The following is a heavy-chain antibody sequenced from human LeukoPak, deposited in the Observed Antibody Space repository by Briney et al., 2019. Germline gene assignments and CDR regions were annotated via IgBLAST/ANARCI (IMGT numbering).Heavy chain of an antibody. Sequence: GGSLRLSCAASGFSFSSYSMNWVRQAPGKGLEWVSYISSGSTAIYYADSVKGRFTVSRDNAKNSLSLQMNSLRDDDTAVYFSARNVGEQLDYWGQGALVTVSS. CDR1: GFSFSSYS. CDR2: ISSGSTAI. J-gene: IGHJ4*02. V-gene: IGHV3-48*02. CDR3: ARNVGEQLDY. D-gene: IGHD1-26*01.